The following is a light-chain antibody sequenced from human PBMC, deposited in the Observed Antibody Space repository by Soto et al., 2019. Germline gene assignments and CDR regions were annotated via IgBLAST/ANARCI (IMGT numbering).Light chain of an antibody. J-gene: IGKJ4*01. CDR3: QQYNNWPPVT. CDR2: GAS. Sequence: EIVMTQSPATLSVSPGERATLSCRASQSVSSNLAWYQQKPGQAPRLLIYGASTRATGIPARFSGSGSGTEFTLTISSLQSEDCAVYYCQQYNNWPPVTLGGGTKVEIK. V-gene: IGKV3-15*01. CDR1: QSVSSN.